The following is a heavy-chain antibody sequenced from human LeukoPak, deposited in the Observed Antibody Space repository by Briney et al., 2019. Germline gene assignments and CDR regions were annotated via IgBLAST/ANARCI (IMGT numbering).Heavy chain of an antibody. J-gene: IGHJ4*02. CDR1: GGSISSSSYY. V-gene: IGHV4-39*01. CDR3: ARHSGGSCDY. Sequence: SETLSLTCTVSGGSISSSSYYWGWIRQPPEKGLEWTGSVYYSGNTYYNPSLKSRVTISVDTSKNQFSLKLSSVTAADTAVYYCARHSGGSCDYWGQGTLVTVSS. D-gene: IGHD2-15*01. CDR2: VYYSGNT.